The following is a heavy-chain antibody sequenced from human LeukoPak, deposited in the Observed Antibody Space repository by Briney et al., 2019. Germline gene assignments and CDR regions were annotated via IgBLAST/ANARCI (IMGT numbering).Heavy chain of an antibody. Sequence: PGGSLRLSCAASKFTFSDYGMNWVRQAPGKGLEWVSYISSSSSTIYYGDSVKGRFTISRDNAENSLYLQMNGLRAEDTAVYYCAREPTVFRPSGRDFDYWGQGTLVTVSS. J-gene: IGHJ4*02. V-gene: IGHV3-48*01. CDR2: ISSSSSTI. CDR1: KFTFSDYG. CDR3: AREPTVFRPSGRDFDY. D-gene: IGHD1-14*01.